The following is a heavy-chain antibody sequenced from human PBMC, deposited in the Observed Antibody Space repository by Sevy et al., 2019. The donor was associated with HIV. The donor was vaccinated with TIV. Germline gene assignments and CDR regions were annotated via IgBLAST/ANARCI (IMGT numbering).Heavy chain of an antibody. J-gene: IGHJ4*02. CDR1: GFTFSSYS. D-gene: IGHD4-17*01. CDR2: ISSSSSYI. CDR3: ARDGVTTVVPFDY. Sequence: GGSLRLSCAASGFTFSSYSMNWVRQAPGKGLEWVSSISSSSSYIYYADSVKGRFTISRDNAKNSLYLQMNSLRAEATAVYYCARDGVTTVVPFDYWGQGTLVTVSS. V-gene: IGHV3-21*01.